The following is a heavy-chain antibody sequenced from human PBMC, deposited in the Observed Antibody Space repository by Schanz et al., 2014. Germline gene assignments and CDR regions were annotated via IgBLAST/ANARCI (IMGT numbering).Heavy chain of an antibody. CDR2: INGDGSNT. J-gene: IGHJ3*02. CDR1: GFTFSGFW. Sequence: EVQLAESGGGLVQPGGSLRLSCAASGFTFSGFWMHWVRQAPGKGLVWVSRINGDGSNTNYADSVKGRFTISRDNAKNSLYLEMNSLRAEDTAVYYCAKGRFGELSAFDIWGQGTRVTVSS. V-gene: IGHV3-74*02. CDR3: AKGRFGELSAFDI. D-gene: IGHD3-10*01.